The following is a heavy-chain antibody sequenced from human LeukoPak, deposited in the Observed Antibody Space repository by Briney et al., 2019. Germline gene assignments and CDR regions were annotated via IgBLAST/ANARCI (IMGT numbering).Heavy chain of an antibody. CDR1: GFTFSSYE. V-gene: IGHV3-48*03. CDR2: ISSSGSTI. CDR3: ASLTHADY. J-gene: IGHJ4*02. Sequence: GGSLRLSCAASGFTFSSYEMNWVRQAPGKGLEWVSYISSSGSTICYADSVKGRLTISRDNAKKSLYLQMNSLRAEDTAVYYCASLTHADYWGQGTLVTVSS.